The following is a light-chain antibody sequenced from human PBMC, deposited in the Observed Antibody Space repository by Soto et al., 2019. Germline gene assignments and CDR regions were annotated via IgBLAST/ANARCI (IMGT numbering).Light chain of an antibody. Sequence: LTQSPATLSLSPGERVTLSCRASQSISSYLAWYQQKPGQAPTLLIYDASYRATGIPARFSGSGSGTDFTLTINSLAPEDFAVYYCQQRSNWITCGQGTRLEIK. J-gene: IGKJ5*01. CDR2: DAS. V-gene: IGKV3-11*01. CDR1: QSISSY. CDR3: QQRSNWIT.